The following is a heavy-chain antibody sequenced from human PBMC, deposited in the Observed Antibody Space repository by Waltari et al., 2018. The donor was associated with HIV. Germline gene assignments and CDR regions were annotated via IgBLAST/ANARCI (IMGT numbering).Heavy chain of an antibody. D-gene: IGHD3-10*02. CDR3: VKDMFGEYDY. V-gene: IGHV3-74*01. Sequence: EVQLVQSGGGLVQPGGSRRLSCAASGFSVSRYWMHWVRQIPGQGLVWVSRINPDGNTINYADSVRGRFTISRDYAKNTLYLQMNSLRDEDTAMYYCVKDMFGEYDYWGQG. J-gene: IGHJ4*02. CDR2: INPDGNTI. CDR1: GFSVSRYW.